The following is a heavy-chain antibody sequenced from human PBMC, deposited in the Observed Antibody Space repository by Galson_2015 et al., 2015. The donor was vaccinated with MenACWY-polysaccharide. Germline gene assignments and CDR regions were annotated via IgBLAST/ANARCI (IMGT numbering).Heavy chain of an antibody. Sequence: PRLSCAASGFPFSVYSMNWVRQAPGKGLEWVAVVSHDGNYEYYADSVKGRFSISRDNSKNTLYLEMNSLRAEDTAIYYCAKDAIAGIVLTPLRIPLQRWGQGTLVAVSS. D-gene: IGHD6-13*01. CDR1: GFPFSVYS. J-gene: IGHJ1*01. CDR2: VSHDGNYE. CDR3: AKDAIAGIVLTPLRIPLQR. V-gene: IGHV3-30-3*01.